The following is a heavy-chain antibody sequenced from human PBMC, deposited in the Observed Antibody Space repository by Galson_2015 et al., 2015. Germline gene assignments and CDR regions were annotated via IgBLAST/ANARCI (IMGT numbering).Heavy chain of an antibody. Sequence: SETLSLTCTVSGVSISNTNYYWGWIRQPPGKGLEWIGRFYYSGSTYYTPSLKSRVTISVDTSKNQFSLKLSSVTAADRAVYYCARHLSGWAFDYWGQGTLVTISS. CDR2: FYYSGST. J-gene: IGHJ4*02. D-gene: IGHD6-19*01. CDR1: GVSISNTNYY. CDR3: ARHLSGWAFDY. V-gene: IGHV4-39*01.